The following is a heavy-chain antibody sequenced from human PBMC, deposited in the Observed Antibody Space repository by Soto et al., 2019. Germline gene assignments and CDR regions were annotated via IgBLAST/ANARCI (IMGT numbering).Heavy chain of an antibody. D-gene: IGHD3-22*01. V-gene: IGHV3-64*04. J-gene: IGHJ4*02. CDR2: INGSGGST. Sequence: GSLRLSGSRPGLIFSSSAMHWDRQAQGKGLEYVSAINGSGGSTYDAHSVKGRFSISRDNSKNSLYLQMNSLRAEDTAVYYCSKVWEYYCDSNGYQFSEYWGQGTLVTVSS. CDR1: GLIFSSSA. CDR3: SKVWEYYCDSNGYQFSEY.